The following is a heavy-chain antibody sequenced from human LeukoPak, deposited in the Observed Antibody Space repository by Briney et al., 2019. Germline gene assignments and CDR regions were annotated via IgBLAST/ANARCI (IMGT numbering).Heavy chain of an antibody. D-gene: IGHD3-10*01. V-gene: IGHV4-59*08. J-gene: IGHJ4*02. CDR3: ALLDYGSGSYFY. CDR2: VFSSGTT. Sequence: PSETLSLTSTVSGDSISGYYWSWLRQPPGKGLVWIGYVFSSGTTNYNPSLKSRVAISVARSKNQFSLKLSSVTAADTAVYYCALLDYGSGSYFYWGQGTLVTVSS. CDR1: GDSISGYY.